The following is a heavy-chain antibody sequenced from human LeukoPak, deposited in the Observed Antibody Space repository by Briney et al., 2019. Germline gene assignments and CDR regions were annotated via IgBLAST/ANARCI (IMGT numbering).Heavy chain of an antibody. V-gene: IGHV1-2*02. CDR3: ARVYYYYDSSGILTLYFDY. Sequence: ASVKVSCKASGYTFSGYYIHWVRQAPGQGLEWMGWISPSSGGTNYAQKFQGRVIMTRDTSIGTAYMELSRLTSDDTAVYYCARVYYYYDSSGILTLYFDYWGQGTLVTVSS. CDR2: ISPSSGGT. D-gene: IGHD3-22*01. J-gene: IGHJ4*02. CDR1: GYTFSGYY.